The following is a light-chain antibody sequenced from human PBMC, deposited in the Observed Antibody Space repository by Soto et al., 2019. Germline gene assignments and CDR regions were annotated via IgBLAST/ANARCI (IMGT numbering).Light chain of an antibody. CDR3: QQYNSYPLT. Sequence: IHMTQSPSSLSASVGNRVTILCRASQSISSWLAWYQQKPGKAPKLLIYKASSLESGVPSRFSGSGYGTEFTLTISSLQTDDFATYYCQQYNSYPLTFGGGTKVDIK. J-gene: IGKJ4*01. V-gene: IGKV1-5*03. CDR2: KAS. CDR1: QSISSW.